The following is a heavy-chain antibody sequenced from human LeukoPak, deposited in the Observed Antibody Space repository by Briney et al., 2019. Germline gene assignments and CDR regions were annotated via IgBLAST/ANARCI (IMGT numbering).Heavy chain of an antibody. V-gene: IGHV3-9*01. D-gene: IGHD2-15*01. CDR3: AKGLVGETAYYFDY. CDR1: GFTFDDNA. J-gene: IGHJ4*02. CDR2: ISWNSGSI. Sequence: PGGSLRLSCAASGFTFDDNAMHWVRQAPGKGLEWVSGISWNSGSIGYADSVKGRFTISRDNAKNSLYLQMNSLRAEDTALYYCAKGLVGETAYYFDYWGQGTLVTVSS.